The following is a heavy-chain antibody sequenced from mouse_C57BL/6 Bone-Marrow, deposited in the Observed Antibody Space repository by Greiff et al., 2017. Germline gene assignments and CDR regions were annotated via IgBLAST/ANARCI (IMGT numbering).Heavy chain of an antibody. CDR3: ASLYYYGSSYPPWLAY. CDR2: ISGGGGNT. D-gene: IGHD1-1*01. J-gene: IGHJ3*01. CDR1: GFTFSSYT. V-gene: IGHV5-9*01. Sequence: DVKLVESGGGLVKPGGSLKLSCAASGFTFSSYTMSWVRQTPEKRLEWVATISGGGGNTYYPDSVKGRFTISRDTAKNTLYLQMSSLRSEDTALYYCASLYYYGSSYPPWLAYWGQGTLVTVSA.